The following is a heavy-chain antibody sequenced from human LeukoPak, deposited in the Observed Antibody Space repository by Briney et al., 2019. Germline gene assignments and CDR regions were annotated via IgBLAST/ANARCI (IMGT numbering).Heavy chain of an antibody. Sequence: PSETLSLTCTVSGGSISSYYWSWIRQPPGKGLEWIGYIYTSGSTNYNPSLKSRVTISVDTSKNQFSLKLSSVTAADTAVYYCARHTRYYDFWSGYYGTYYYYYYMDVWGKGTTVTVSS. V-gene: IGHV4-4*09. CDR3: ARHTRYYDFWSGYYGTYYYYYYMDV. CDR1: GGSISSYY. J-gene: IGHJ6*03. CDR2: IYTSGST. D-gene: IGHD3-3*01.